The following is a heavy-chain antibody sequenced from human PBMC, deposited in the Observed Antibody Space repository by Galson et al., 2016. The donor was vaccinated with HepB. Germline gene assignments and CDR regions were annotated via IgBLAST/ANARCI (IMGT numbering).Heavy chain of an antibody. CDR3: ASLKVTTFRGWFDA. J-gene: IGHJ5*02. CDR1: GPSVGSGNYY. V-gene: IGHV4-61*01. Sequence: SETLSLTCTVSGPSVGSGNYYWSWLRQPPGKGLEYIGYMYYGGSFNYNPALKSRATISLDTSTQQFSLNLSSVTAADTAIYYCASLKVTTFRGWFDAWGQGTLVTVSS. D-gene: IGHD4-17*01. CDR2: MYYGGSF.